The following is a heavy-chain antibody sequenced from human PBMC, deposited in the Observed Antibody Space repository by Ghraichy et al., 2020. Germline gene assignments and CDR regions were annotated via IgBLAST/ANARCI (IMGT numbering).Heavy chain of an antibody. J-gene: IGHJ3*02. Sequence: SETLSLTCTVSGGSISSNDDYWGWIRQPPGKELEWIGSIFYNGNVYYNPSLKSRVTISVDTSKNQFSPKLSSVTAADTAVYYCARHHWRGNDAFDIWGQGTLVTVSS. D-gene: IGHD3-16*01. CDR2: IFYNGNV. CDR3: ARHHWRGNDAFDI. CDR1: GGSISSNDDY. V-gene: IGHV4-39*01.